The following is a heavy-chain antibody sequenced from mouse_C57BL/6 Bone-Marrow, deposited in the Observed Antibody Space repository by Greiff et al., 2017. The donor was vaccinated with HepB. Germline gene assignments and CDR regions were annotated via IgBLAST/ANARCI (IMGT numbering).Heavy chain of an antibody. CDR3: ARVGYYAMDY. V-gene: IGHV5-4*01. CDR1: GFTFSSYA. J-gene: IGHJ4*01. CDR2: ISDGGSYT. Sequence: EVQGVESGGGLVKPGGSLKLSCAASGFTFSSYAMSWVRQTPEKRLEWVATISDGGSYTYYPDNVKGRFTISRDNAKNNLYLQMSHLKSEDTAMYYCARVGYYAMDYWGQGTSVTVSS.